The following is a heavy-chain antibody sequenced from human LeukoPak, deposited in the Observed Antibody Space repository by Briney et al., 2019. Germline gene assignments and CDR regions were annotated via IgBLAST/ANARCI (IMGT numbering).Heavy chain of an antibody. J-gene: IGHJ4*02. CDR2: IYYSGRT. CDR3: AQGSGYSYGRAGHGDY. D-gene: IGHD5-18*01. V-gene: IGHV4-39*01. Sequence: SETLSLTCTVSGGSISSSSYYWGWIRQPPGKGLEWIGSIYYSGRTYYNPSLKSRVTISVDTSKNEFSLKPSSVTAADTAVYYCAQGSGYSYGRAGHGDYWGQGTLVTVSS. CDR1: GGSISSSSYY.